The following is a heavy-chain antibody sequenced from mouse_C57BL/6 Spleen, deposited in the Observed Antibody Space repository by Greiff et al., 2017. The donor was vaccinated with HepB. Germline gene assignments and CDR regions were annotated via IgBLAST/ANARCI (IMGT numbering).Heavy chain of an antibody. D-gene: IGHD2-4*01. CDR3: ARGDYASYYFDY. CDR1: GYTFTSYW. Sequence: QVQLQQPGAELVMPGASVKLSCKASGYTFTSYWLHWVKQRPGQGLEWIGEIDPSDSYTNYNQKFKGKSTLTVDKSSSTAYMQLSSLTSEDSAVYYCARGDYASYYFDYWGQGTTLTVSS. J-gene: IGHJ2*01. CDR2: IDPSDSYT. V-gene: IGHV1-69*01.